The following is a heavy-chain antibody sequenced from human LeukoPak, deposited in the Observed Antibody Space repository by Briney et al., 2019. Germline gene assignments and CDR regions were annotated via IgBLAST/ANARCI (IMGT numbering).Heavy chain of an antibody. CDR1: GGTFSSYA. J-gene: IGHJ6*02. Sequence: ASVKVSCKASGGTFSSYAISRVRQAPGQGLEWMGGIIPIFGTANYAQKFQGRVTITADESTSTAYMELRSLRSDDTAVYYCARVGTISSQGRRYGMDVWGQGTTVTVSS. D-gene: IGHD1-1*01. V-gene: IGHV1-69*13. CDR3: ARVGTISSQGRRYGMDV. CDR2: IIPIFGTA.